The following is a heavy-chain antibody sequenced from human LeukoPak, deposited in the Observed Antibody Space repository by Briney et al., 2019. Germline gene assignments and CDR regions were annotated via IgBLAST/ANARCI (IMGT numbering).Heavy chain of an antibody. J-gene: IGHJ6*03. CDR3: ARGVVAAEGYYYYYMDV. Sequence: GGSLRLSCAASGFTFSSYTINWVRQAPGQGLEWVSSISSSGSNIYYAASVKGRFTIPRDNAKNSLYLRMTSLRAEDTAVYYCARGVVAAEGYYYYYMDVWGKGTTVTVSS. CDR2: ISSSGSNI. V-gene: IGHV3-21*01. D-gene: IGHD2-15*01. CDR1: GFTFSSYT.